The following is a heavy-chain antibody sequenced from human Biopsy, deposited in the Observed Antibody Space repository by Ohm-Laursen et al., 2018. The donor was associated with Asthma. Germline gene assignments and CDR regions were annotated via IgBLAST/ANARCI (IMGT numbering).Heavy chain of an antibody. CDR3: ARGYSGTDRSVYYYSGMEV. Sequence: SVKVSCKASGDSLGSSINYAISWVRQAPRQGLEWMGGHIPVLGTADYTPMFEGRVTITADESMSTAYLELTSLRFEDTAVYYCARGYSGTDRSVYYYSGMEVWGQGTTVTVSS. D-gene: IGHD5-12*01. CDR1: GDSLGSSINYA. V-gene: IGHV1-69*13. CDR2: HIPVLGTA. J-gene: IGHJ6*02.